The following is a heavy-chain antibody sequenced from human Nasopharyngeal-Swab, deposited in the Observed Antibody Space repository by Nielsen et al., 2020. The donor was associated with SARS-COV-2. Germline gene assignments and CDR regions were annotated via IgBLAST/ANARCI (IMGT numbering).Heavy chain of an antibody. CDR1: GFRFDDYA. CDR3: AKGIAAAGSRCLDY. D-gene: IGHD6-13*01. CDR2: ISWNSVSI. V-gene: IGHV3-9*01. Sequence: SLKISCAASGFRFDDYAMHWVRQAPGKGLEWVSGISWNSVSIGYADSVKGRFTISRDNAKNSLYLQMNSLRAEDTALYYCAKGIAAAGSRCLDYWGQGTLVTVSS. J-gene: IGHJ4*02.